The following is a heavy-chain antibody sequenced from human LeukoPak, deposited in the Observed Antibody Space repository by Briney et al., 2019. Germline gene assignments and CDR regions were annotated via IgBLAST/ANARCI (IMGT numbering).Heavy chain of an antibody. CDR3: ASVSGSHHDAFDI. J-gene: IGHJ3*02. CDR1: GGSISSYY. CDR2: IYYSGST. V-gene: IGHV4-59*01. D-gene: IGHD1-26*01. Sequence: PSGTLSLTCTVSGGSISSYYWSWIRQPPGKGLEWIGYIYYSGSTNYNPSPKSRVTISVDTSKNQFSLKLSSVTAADTAVYYCASVSGSHHDAFDIWGQGTMVTVSS.